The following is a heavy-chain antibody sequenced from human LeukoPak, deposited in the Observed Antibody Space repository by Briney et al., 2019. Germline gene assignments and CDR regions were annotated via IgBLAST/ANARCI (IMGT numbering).Heavy chain of an antibody. CDR2: ISHDGSNE. Sequence: GGSLRLSCAAPGFTFSSYVMHWVRQAPGKGLEWVAIISHDGSNEYYADSVKGRFTISRDNAKNSLYLQMNSLRAEDSALYYCARGRGESHPGWDYWGQGTLVTVSS. CDR1: GFTFSSYV. D-gene: IGHD2-21*01. CDR3: ARGRGESHPGWDY. V-gene: IGHV3-30*04. J-gene: IGHJ4*02.